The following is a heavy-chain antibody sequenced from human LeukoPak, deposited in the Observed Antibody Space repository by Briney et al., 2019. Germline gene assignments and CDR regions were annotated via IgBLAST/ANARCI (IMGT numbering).Heavy chain of an antibody. CDR1: GFTFSSYG. CDR2: IRYDGSNK. D-gene: IGHD3-10*01. CDR3: AKDGDYYDSGSYNWFDP. J-gene: IGHJ5*02. V-gene: IGHV3-30*02. Sequence: GGSLRLSCAASGFTFSSYGMHWVRQAPGKGLEWVAFIRYDGSNKYYADSVKSRFTISRDNSKNTLYLQMNSLRAEDTAVYYCAKDGDYYDSGSYNWFDPWGQGTLVTVSS.